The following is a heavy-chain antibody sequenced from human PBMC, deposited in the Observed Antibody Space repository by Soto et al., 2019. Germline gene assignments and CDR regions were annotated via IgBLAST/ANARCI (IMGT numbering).Heavy chain of an antibody. CDR1: GYTFTGYY. CDR3: ARIDYYDSSLYY. J-gene: IGHJ4*02. Sequence: ASVKISCKASGYTFTGYYMHWVRQAPGQGLEWMGWINPNSGGTNYAQKFQGRVTMTRDTSISTAYMELSRLRSDDTAVYYCARIDYYDSSLYYWDGETLVAV. V-gene: IGHV1-2*02. D-gene: IGHD3-22*01. CDR2: INPNSGGT.